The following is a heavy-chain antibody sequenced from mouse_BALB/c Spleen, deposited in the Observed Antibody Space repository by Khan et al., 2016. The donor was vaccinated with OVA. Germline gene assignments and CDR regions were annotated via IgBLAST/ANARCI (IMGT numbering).Heavy chain of an antibody. Sequence: EVQLVESGPGLVKPSLSLSLTCTVTGYSITSEYAWNWIRQFPGNKLEWMGYIDYSGNTRSNPSLKSRTSITRDTFKNQFFLQLNSVTAEDTAAYYCARKDYYDYDPFPYWGQGTLVTVSA. CDR3: ARKDYYDYDPFPY. V-gene: IGHV3-2*02. J-gene: IGHJ3*01. D-gene: IGHD2-4*01. CDR2: IDYSGNT. CDR1: GYSITSEYA.